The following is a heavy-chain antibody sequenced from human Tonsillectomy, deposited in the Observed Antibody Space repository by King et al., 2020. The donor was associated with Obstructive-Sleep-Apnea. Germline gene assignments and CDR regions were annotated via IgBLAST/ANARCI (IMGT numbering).Heavy chain of an antibody. Sequence: VQLQESGPGLVKPSETLSPTCTVSGGSMTSYHWSWIRQPPGKGLEWIGYIYDSGSTNYNPSLKSRVTISVDTSKNRFSLNLGSVTAADTAVYYCASVNYFDTSAHMLDIWGQGTMVTVSS. CDR2: IYDSGST. D-gene: IGHD3-22*01. CDR3: ASVNYFDTSAHMLDI. V-gene: IGHV4-59*01. CDR1: GGSMTSYH. J-gene: IGHJ3*02.